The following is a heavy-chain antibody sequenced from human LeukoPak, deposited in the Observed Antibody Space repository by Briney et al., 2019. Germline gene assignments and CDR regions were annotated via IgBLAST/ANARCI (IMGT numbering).Heavy chain of an antibody. CDR1: GGSISSGSYY. D-gene: IGHD5-24*01. CDR3: ARGDGYNLFDY. J-gene: IGHJ4*02. Sequence: SETLSLTCTVSGGSISSGSYYWSWIRQPAGKGLEWIGRIYTSGSTNYNPSLKSRVTISVDTSKNQFSLKLSSVTAADTAVYYCARGDGYNLFDYWGQGTLVTVSS. V-gene: IGHV4-61*02. CDR2: IYTSGST.